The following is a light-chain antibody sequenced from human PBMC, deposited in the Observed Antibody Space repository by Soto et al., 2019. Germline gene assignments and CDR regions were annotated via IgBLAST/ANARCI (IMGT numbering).Light chain of an antibody. Sequence: EIVLTQSPGTLSLSPGERATLSCRASQSVSSSYLAWYQQKPGQAPRLLIYGASSRATGIPDRFSGSGSGTDFPLTISRLEPEDFAEYYCQQYGSSPRYTFGQGTKLEIK. J-gene: IGKJ2*01. CDR2: GAS. CDR3: QQYGSSPRYT. V-gene: IGKV3-20*01. CDR1: QSVSSSY.